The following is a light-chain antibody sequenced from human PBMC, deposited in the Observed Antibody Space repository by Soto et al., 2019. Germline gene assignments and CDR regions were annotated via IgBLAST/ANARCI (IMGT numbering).Light chain of an antibody. CDR3: HQYGSSPLDT. Sequence: EIVLTQSPGTLSLSPGERATLSCRASQSVSSSYLAWYQQKPGQAPRLLIYGASSRATGIPDRFSGSGSGTDFTLTLSRLEPEDFAVYYCHQYGSSPLDTVGQGPKLEIK. CDR2: GAS. V-gene: IGKV3-20*01. J-gene: IGKJ2*01. CDR1: QSVSSSY.